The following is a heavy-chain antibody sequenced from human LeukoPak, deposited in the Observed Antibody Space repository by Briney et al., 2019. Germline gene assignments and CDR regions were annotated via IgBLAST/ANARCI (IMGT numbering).Heavy chain of an antibody. CDR1: GGSFSGYY. J-gene: IGHJ4*02. D-gene: IGHD3-22*01. Sequence: PSETLSLTCAFYGGSFSGYYWSWIRQPPGKGLEWIGEINHSGSTNYNPSPKSRVTISVDTSKNLFSLKLSSVTAADTAVYYCARGLNYYASSGYYGYWGQGTLVTVSS. CDR2: INHSGST. CDR3: ARGLNYYASSGYYGY. V-gene: IGHV4-34*01.